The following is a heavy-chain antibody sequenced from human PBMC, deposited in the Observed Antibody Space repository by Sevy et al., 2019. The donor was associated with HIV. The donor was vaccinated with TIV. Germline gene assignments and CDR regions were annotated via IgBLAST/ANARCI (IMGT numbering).Heavy chain of an antibody. Sequence: GGSLRLSCAASGFIFNNYAMNWVRQAPGKGLEWVSGISGRDGTTFYADSVKGRFTLSRDDSKNSLYLQLNSLRAEDTAIYYCARKYDSSGYFDYWGQGTLVTVSS. CDR3: ARKYDSSGYFDY. V-gene: IGHV3-23*01. J-gene: IGHJ4*02. CDR1: GFIFNNYA. D-gene: IGHD3-22*01. CDR2: ISGRDGTT.